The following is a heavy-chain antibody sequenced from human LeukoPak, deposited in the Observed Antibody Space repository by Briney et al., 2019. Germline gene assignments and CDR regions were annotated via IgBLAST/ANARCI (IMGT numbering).Heavy chain of an antibody. CDR3: AKAYSNYFSYSYYYMDV. D-gene: IGHD4-11*01. J-gene: IGHJ6*03. CDR1: GFSFSSFA. CDR2: ISASGGST. V-gene: IGHV3-23*01. Sequence: PGGSLRLSCAASGFSFSSFAMNWVRQAPGKGLEWVSTISASGGSTYYADSVKGRFSISRDNSKNTLYLQVNSLRAEGTAVYFCAKAYSNYFSYSYYYMDVWGKGTTVTVSS.